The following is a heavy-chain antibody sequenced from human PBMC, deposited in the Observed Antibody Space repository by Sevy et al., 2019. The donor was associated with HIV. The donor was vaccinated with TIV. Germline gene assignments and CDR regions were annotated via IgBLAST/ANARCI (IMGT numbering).Heavy chain of an antibody. D-gene: IGHD6-19*01. Sequence: GSLRLSCAASGFSISGYGMHWVRQAPGKGLEWVAVIWYDGTNKEYADSVKGRFTISRDNSKNTLYLQMNSLRAEDTAVYYCAREDIRVAGIGYYFHSWGQGTLVTVSS. J-gene: IGHJ4*02. CDR1: GFSISGYG. CDR2: IWYDGTNK. V-gene: IGHV3-33*01. CDR3: AREDIRVAGIGYYFHS.